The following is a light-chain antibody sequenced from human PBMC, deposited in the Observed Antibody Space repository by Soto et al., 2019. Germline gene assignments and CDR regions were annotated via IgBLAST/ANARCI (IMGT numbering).Light chain of an antibody. CDR2: GNT. CDR3: QSYDNSLSAYV. J-gene: IGLJ1*01. Sequence: QSVLTQPPSVSGAPGQRVTISRTGSSSNIGAGYDVHWYQQLPGTAPKLLIYGNTNRPSGVPDRFSGSESGTSASLAITGLQAEDEADYYCQSYDNSLSAYVFGTGTKLTVL. CDR1: SSNIGAGYD. V-gene: IGLV1-40*01.